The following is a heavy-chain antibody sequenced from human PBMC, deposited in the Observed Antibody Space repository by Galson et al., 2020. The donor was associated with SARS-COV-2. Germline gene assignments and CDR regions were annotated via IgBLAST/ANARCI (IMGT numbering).Heavy chain of an antibody. Sequence: SETLSLTCAVSGGSISSGGYSWSWIRQPPGKGLEWIGYIYHDGSTYSNPSLKSRVTISVDRSKNQFSLKLSPVTAADTAVYYCARAYGSRVVVTPPQITFDIGGQGTMVTVAS. CDR1: GGSISSGGYS. V-gene: IGHV4-30-2*01. CDR2: IYHDGST. J-gene: IGHJ3*02. CDR3: ARAYGSRVVVTPPQITFDI. D-gene: IGHD3-16*01.